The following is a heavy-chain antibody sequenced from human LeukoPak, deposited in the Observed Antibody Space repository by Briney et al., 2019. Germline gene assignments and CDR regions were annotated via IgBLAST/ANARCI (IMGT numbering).Heavy chain of an antibody. J-gene: IGHJ6*03. CDR3: ARIRDASSSPGYYYYYMDV. CDR2: IYHSGST. Sequence: SETLSLTCTVSGGSISSYYWSWIRQPPGKGLEWIGYIYHSGSTYYNPSLKSRVTISVDRSKNQFSLKLSSVTAADTAVYYCARIRDASSSPGYYYYYMDVWGKGTTVTVSS. D-gene: IGHD6-6*01. CDR1: GGSISSYY. V-gene: IGHV4-59*12.